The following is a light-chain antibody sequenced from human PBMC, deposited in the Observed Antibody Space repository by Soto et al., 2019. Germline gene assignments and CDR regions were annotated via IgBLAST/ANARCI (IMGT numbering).Light chain of an antibody. CDR3: QQSHSTPAT. V-gene: IGKV1-39*01. CDR2: AAS. Sequence: DIQMTQSPSSLPASIGDRVTITCRASQSINSYLNWYQQKPGKAPTLLIYAASNLRSGVPSRFSGGGSGTDFTLTISSLQPEDFATYSCQQSHSTPATFGPGTKVDIK. CDR1: QSINSY. J-gene: IGKJ3*01.